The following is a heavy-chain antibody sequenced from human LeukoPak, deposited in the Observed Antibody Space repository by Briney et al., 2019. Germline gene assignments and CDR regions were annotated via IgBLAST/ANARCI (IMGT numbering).Heavy chain of an antibody. D-gene: IGHD3-3*01. CDR1: GYTFTNYA. CDR3: ARERSPIFGVVRRHNNWFDP. Sequence: ASVKVSCKASGYTFTNYAMNWVRQAPGQGLEWMGWINTNTGNPTYAQGFTGRFVFSLDTPVSTAYLQISSLKAEDTAVYYCARERSPIFGVVRRHNNWFDPWGQGTLVTVSS. CDR2: INTNTGNP. J-gene: IGHJ5*02. V-gene: IGHV7-4-1*02.